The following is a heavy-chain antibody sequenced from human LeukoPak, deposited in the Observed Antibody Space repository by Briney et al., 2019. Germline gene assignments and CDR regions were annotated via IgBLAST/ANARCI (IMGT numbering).Heavy chain of an antibody. CDR2: IHDDGTTT. Sequence: GGSLRLSCAASGFTFSSHWMHWVRQAPGKGLVWVSRIHDDGTTTNYADSVKGRFTISRDNAKNTLYLQMNSLRAEDTAVYYFAIAYAVPDKRNALDMWGQGTMVTVSS. D-gene: IGHD6-19*01. V-gene: IGHV3-74*01. CDR1: GFTFSSHW. CDR3: AIAYAVPDKRNALDM. J-gene: IGHJ3*02.